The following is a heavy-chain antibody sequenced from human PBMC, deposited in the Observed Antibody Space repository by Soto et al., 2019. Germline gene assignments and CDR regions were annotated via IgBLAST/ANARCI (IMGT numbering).Heavy chain of an antibody. CDR2: IYPEDSDT. D-gene: IGHD3-22*01. J-gene: IGHJ6*02. CDR1: GYSFSTYW. Sequence: ESLKSSCMGXGYSFSTYWIVWVRQMPGKGLEWMGIIYPEDSDTRYSPALEGQVTISADKSTRTAYMQWSSLKASDTAMYYCARRHYDSTGYMDVWGQGTTVTVSS. V-gene: IGHV5-51*01. CDR3: ARRHYDSTGYMDV.